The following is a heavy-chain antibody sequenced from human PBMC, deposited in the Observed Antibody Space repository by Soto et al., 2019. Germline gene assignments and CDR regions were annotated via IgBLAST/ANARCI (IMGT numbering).Heavy chain of an antibody. Sequence: GGSLRLSCAASGFTFSSYAMHWVRQAPGKGLEWVVVISYDGSNKYYADSVKGRFTISRDNSKNTLYLQMNSLRAEDTAVYYCARDEYDFWSGYYRPYYYYYGMDVWGQGTTVTVSS. J-gene: IGHJ6*02. CDR2: ISYDGSNK. CDR3: ARDEYDFWSGYYRPYYYYYGMDV. CDR1: GFTFSSYA. D-gene: IGHD3-3*01. V-gene: IGHV3-30-3*01.